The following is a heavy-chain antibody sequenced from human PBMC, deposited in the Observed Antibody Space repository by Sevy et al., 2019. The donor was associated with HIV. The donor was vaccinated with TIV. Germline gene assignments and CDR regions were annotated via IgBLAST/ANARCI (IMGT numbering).Heavy chain of an antibody. Sequence: GGSLRLSCGASGFIFNSYWMTWVRQAPGKGLGWGATIKQEGSEKFYVDSVKGRFTISRDNVKNPVHLQMSSRGVEDTAMYYCARDYSWGQGTQVTVSS. V-gene: IGHV3-7*01. CDR3: ARDYS. CDR1: GFIFNSYW. J-gene: IGHJ4*02. CDR2: IKQEGSEK.